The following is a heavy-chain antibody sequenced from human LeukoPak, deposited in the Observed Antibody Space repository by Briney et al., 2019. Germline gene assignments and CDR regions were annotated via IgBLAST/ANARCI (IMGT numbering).Heavy chain of an antibody. Sequence: GGSLRLSCAASGFTFSSYAMSWVRQAPGKGLEWVSAISGSGGSTNYADSVKGRFTISRDNSKNTLYLQMNSLRAEDTAVYYCAKDPRPNYYDSSGYQGPRGYWGQGTLVTVSS. CDR2: ISGSGGST. CDR1: GFTFSSYA. D-gene: IGHD3-22*01. J-gene: IGHJ4*02. CDR3: AKDPRPNYYDSSGYQGPRGY. V-gene: IGHV3-23*01.